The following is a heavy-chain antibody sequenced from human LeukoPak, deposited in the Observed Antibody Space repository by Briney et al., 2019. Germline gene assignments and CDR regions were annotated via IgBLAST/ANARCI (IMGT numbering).Heavy chain of an antibody. Sequence: PSETLSLTCTVSGGSISSSSYYWGWIRQPPGKGLEWIGSIYYSGSTYYNPSLKSRVTISVDTSKNQFSLKLSSVTAADTAVYYCAGAKLDYYDSSGSPDYWGQGTLVTVSS. CDR3: AGAKLDYYDSSGSPDY. D-gene: IGHD3-22*01. V-gene: IGHV4-39*07. CDR2: IYYSGST. CDR1: GGSISSSSYY. J-gene: IGHJ4*02.